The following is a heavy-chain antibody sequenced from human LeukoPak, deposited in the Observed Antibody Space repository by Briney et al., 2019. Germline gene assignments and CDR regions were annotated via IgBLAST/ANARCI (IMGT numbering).Heavy chain of an antibody. J-gene: IGHJ4*02. CDR2: IKVDGSEQ. Sequence: PGGSLRLSCATSGFTFSTYWMSWVRQAPGKGLEWVANIKVDGSEQYYVDSAKGRFTISRDNAKSSLYLQMNSLRVEDTAVYYCARIKSGRLSFDLWGQGALVTVSS. D-gene: IGHD5-12*01. CDR1: GFTFSTYW. CDR3: ARIKSGRLSFDL. V-gene: IGHV3-7*01.